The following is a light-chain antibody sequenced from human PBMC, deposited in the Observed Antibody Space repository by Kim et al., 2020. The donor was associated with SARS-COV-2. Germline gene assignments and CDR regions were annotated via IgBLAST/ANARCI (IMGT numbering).Light chain of an antibody. CDR1: QSVGSY. Sequence: LSPGESATLSCRASQSVGSYLAWYQQKPGQAPRLLIYDASNRATGIPARFSGSGSGTDFTLTISSLEPEDFAVYYCQQRSNWPLTFGPGTKVDIK. CDR3: QQRSNWPLT. V-gene: IGKV3-11*01. J-gene: IGKJ3*01. CDR2: DAS.